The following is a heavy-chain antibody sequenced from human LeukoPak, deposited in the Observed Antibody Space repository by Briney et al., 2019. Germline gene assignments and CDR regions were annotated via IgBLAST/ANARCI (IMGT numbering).Heavy chain of an antibody. CDR2: MNPNSGNS. CDR3: VDPDR. CDR1: GYTFSSFD. V-gene: IGHV1-8*01. J-gene: IGHJ1*01. Sequence: DSVKVSCKASGYTFSSFDINWVRQAPGQGLEWMGWMNPNSGNSGFAQKFQGRVIMTRNTSIATAYMEVTNLRFDDTAVYYCVDPDRWGQGTLVTVSS. D-gene: IGHD3-22*01.